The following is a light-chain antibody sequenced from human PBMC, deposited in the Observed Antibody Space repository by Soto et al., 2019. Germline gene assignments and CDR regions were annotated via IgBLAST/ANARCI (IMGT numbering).Light chain of an antibody. CDR1: SSNIGSNT. Sequence: QSVLTQPPSASGTPGQRVTISCSGGSSNIGSNTVNWYQQLPGTAPKLLIYSSDQRPSGVPDRFSGSKSGPSASLAISGLQSEDEADYYCAAWDDSLNGWVFGGGTKLTVL. CDR2: SSD. V-gene: IGLV1-44*01. J-gene: IGLJ3*02. CDR3: AAWDDSLNGWV.